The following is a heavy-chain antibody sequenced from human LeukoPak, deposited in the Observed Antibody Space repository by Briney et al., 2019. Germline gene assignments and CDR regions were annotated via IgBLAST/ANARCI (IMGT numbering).Heavy chain of an antibody. D-gene: IGHD2-15*01. J-gene: IGHJ4*02. CDR2: SNPNTGGT. CDR1: GYTFSDYT. Sequence: ASVKVSCKASGYTFSDYTMHWVRQAPGQGLEWLGWSNPNTGGTFSAQRFQGRVTLTWDTSISTAYMQLRNLKSDDTAVFYCATQSFDFWGQGTLVTVSS. V-gene: IGHV1-2*02. CDR3: ATQSFDF.